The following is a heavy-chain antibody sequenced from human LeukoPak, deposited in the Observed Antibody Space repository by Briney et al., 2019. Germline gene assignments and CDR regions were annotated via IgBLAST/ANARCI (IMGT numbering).Heavy chain of an antibody. CDR1: GFTFSSYA. CDR3: ARDFVDTAMEDYFDY. D-gene: IGHD5-18*01. CDR2: ISSSSSYI. V-gene: IGHV3-21*01. J-gene: IGHJ4*02. Sequence: PGGSLRLSCAASGFTFSSYAMSWVRQAPGKGLEWVSSISSSSSYIYYADSVKGRFTISRDNAKNSLYLQMNSLRAEDTAVYYCARDFVDTAMEDYFDYWGQGTLVTVSS.